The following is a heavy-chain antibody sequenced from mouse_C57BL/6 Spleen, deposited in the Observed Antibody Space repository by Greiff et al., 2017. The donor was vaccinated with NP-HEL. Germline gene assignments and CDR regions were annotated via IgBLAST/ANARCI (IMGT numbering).Heavy chain of an antibody. CDR2: IDPSDSYT. D-gene: IGHD1-1*01. J-gene: IGHJ2*01. CDR3: ARSGYGSSYGFDY. V-gene: IGHV1-69*01. CDR1: GYTFTSYW. Sequence: QVQLQQPGAELVMPGASVKLSCKASGYTFTSYWMHWVKQSPGQGLEWIGEIDPSDSYTNYNQKFKGKSTLTVDKSSSTAYMQLSSLTSEDSAVYYCARSGYGSSYGFDYWGQGTTLTVSS.